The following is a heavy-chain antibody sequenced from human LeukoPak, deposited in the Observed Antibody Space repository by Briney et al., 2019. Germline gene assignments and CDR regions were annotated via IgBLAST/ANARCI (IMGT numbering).Heavy chain of an antibody. CDR1: GFTFSSYG. J-gene: IGHJ3*02. V-gene: IGHV3-30*02. Sequence: GGSLRLSCAASGFTFSSYGMHWVRQAPGKGLEWVAFIRYDGSNKYYADSVKGRFTISRDNSKNTLYLQMNSLRAEDTAVYYCAKLVAESDALDIWGQGTMVTVSS. CDR2: IRYDGSNK. D-gene: IGHD6-19*01. CDR3: AKLVAESDALDI.